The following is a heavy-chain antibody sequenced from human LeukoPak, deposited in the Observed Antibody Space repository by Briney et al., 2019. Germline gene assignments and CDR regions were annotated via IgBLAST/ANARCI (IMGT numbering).Heavy chain of an antibody. CDR1: GFSFNSDW. CDR3: ARVSSGGTGGSCYKPYDN. CDR2: IKHDESEK. J-gene: IGHJ4*02. V-gene: IGHV3-7*01. D-gene: IGHD2-15*01. Sequence: QPGGSLRLSCAASGFSFNSDWMDWVRQAPGKGLEWVANIKHDESEKNYLDSVKGRFTISRDNAQNSLYLQLNSLRLEDTAVYYCARVSSGGTGGSCYKPYDNWGQGTLVTVSS.